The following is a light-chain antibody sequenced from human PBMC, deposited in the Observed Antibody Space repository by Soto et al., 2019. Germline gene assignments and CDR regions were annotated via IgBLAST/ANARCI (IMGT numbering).Light chain of an antibody. Sequence: QSVLTQPASVSGSPGQSITISCTGTSRDIGGFNYVSWYQHHTGKAPKLMIHNVSSRPSGVSDRFSGSKSGYTASLTISGLQAEDEADYYGSSYTATRTVVLGGGTKLTVL. CDR2: NVS. J-gene: IGLJ2*01. CDR1: SRDIGGFNY. V-gene: IGLV2-14*03. CDR3: SSYTATRTVV.